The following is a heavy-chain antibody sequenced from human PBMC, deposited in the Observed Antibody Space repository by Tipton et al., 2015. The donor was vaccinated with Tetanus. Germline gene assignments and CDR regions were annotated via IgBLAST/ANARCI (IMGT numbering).Heavy chain of an antibody. D-gene: IGHD6-13*01. CDR1: GYTFTNFG. Sequence: QLVQSGAEMKKPGASVKVSCKASGYTFTNFGISWVRQAPGQGLEWMGWIGAHNGYRHYAQRLKGRVTMTTDSSTTTAYMELRSLRSDDTAKYYCARNNSNLFDHWGHGTLVTVSS. CDR3: ARNNSNLFDH. CDR2: IGAHNGYR. V-gene: IGHV1-18*01. J-gene: IGHJ4*01.